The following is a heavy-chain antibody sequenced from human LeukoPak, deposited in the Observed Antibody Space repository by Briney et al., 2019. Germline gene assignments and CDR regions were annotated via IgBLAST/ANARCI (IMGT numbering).Heavy chain of an antibody. CDR2: IWYDGSNK. CDR1: GFTFSSYG. D-gene: IGHD5-18*01. J-gene: IGHJ4*02. V-gene: IGHV3-33*01. Sequence: GRSLRLSCAASGFTFSSYGMHWVRQAPGKGLEWVAVIWYDGSNKYYADSVKGRFTISRDNSKNTLYLQMNSLRAEDTAVYYCARVRGGRDTATFDYWGQGTLVSVSS. CDR3: ARVRGGRDTATFDY.